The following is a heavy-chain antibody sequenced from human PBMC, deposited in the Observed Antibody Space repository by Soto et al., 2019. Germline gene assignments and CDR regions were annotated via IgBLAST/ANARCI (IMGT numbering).Heavy chain of an antibody. V-gene: IGHV1-69*01. Sequence: QVQLVQSGAEVKKPGSSVKVSCKASGGTFSSYAISWVRQAPGQGLEWMGGIIPIFGTANYAQKFQGRVTITADDSTSTAYMELSSLRSEDTAVYYCARSGYSYGSDHHYFDYWGQGTLVTVSA. J-gene: IGHJ4*02. CDR3: ARSGYSYGSDHHYFDY. CDR2: IIPIFGTA. CDR1: GGTFSSYA. D-gene: IGHD5-18*01.